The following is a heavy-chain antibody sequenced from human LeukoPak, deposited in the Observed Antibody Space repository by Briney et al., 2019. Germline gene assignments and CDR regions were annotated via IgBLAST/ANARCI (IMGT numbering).Heavy chain of an antibody. CDR2: ISGSGGST. CDR1: GFTFSSYS. D-gene: IGHD6-19*01. Sequence: PGGSLRLSCAASGFTFSSYSMNWVRQAPGKGLEWVSAISGSGGSTYYADSVKGRFTISRDNSKNTLYLQMNSLRAEDTAVYYCAKRSGSGWDPVNYWGQGTLVTVSS. CDR3: AKRSGSGWDPVNY. J-gene: IGHJ4*02. V-gene: IGHV3-23*01.